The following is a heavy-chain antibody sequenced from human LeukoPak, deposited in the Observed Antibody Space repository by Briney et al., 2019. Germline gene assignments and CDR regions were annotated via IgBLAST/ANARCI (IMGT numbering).Heavy chain of an antibody. CDR1: GYTFTGYY. J-gene: IGHJ6*03. CDR3: ARSGGPVVSLFSSGYYRAYYYYYMDV. D-gene: IGHD3-3*01. CDR2: IIPIFGTA. V-gene: IGHV1-69*13. Sequence: SVKVSCKASGYTFTGYYMHWVRQAPGQGLEWMGGIIPIFGTANYAQKFQGSVTITADESTSTAYMELSSLRSEDTAVYYCARSGGPVVSLFSSGYYRAYYYYYMDVWGKGTTVTVSS.